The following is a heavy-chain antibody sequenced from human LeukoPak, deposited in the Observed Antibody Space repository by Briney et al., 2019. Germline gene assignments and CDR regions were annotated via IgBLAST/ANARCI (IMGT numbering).Heavy chain of an antibody. CDR2: IKQDGSEK. CDR1: GFTFSSYW. CDR3: ARDQRYCSSSSCPWEPFDY. V-gene: IGHV3-7*05. J-gene: IGHJ4*02. Sequence: GGSLRLSCAASGFTFSSYWMSWVRQAPGKGLEWVANIKQDGSEKYYVDSVKGRFTISRDNAKNSMYLQMNSLRAEDTAVYYCARDQRYCSSSSCPWEPFDYWGQGTLVTVSS. D-gene: IGHD2-2*01.